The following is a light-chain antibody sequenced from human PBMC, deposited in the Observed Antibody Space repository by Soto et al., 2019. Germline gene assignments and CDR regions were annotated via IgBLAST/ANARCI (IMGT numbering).Light chain of an antibody. CDR3: QQYGISPPYT. V-gene: IGKV3-20*01. CDR2: GAS. Sequence: EIVLTQSPGTLSLSPGERATLSCRASQRVSSSYLAWYQQKPGQAPRLLIYGASSRATGIPDRFSGSGSGTDFTITISRLETADFAVYYCQQYGISPPYTFGQGTKLEIK. CDR1: QRVSSSY. J-gene: IGKJ2*01.